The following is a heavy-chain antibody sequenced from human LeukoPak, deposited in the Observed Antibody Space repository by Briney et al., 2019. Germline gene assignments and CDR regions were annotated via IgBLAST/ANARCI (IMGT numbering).Heavy chain of an antibody. J-gene: IGHJ4*02. V-gene: IGHV5-51*06. CDR3: ARREAFDY. D-gene: IGHD1-26*01. CDR1: GYSFTNYW. CDR2: IYPGYSDT. Sequence: ESLKISCKGYGYSFTNYWIGWVRQMPGKGLEWMGIIYPGYSDTRYSPSFQGQVTISADKSISTTYLQLPSLKALVSATYYCARREAFDYWGQGTLVTVSS.